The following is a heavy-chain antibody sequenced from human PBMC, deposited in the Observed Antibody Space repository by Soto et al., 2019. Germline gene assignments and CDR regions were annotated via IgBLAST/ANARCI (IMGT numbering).Heavy chain of an antibody. D-gene: IGHD3-16*02. CDR1: GFTFSSYW. J-gene: IGHJ4*02. CDR3: ARTYYDTIWGSYPLAS. Sequence: EVQLVESGGDLVQPGGSLRLSCAASGFTFSSYWMNWVRQAPGKGLEWVANIKQDGSEKHYGDSVKGRFTISRDNARNSLYLQMNRLRAEDTAVYCCARTYYDTIWGSYPLASWGQGTLVTVPS. CDR2: IKQDGSEK. V-gene: IGHV3-7*01.